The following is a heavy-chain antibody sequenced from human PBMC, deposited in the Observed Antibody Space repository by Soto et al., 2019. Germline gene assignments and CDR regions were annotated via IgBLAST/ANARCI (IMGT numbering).Heavy chain of an antibody. V-gene: IGHV3-30*18. J-gene: IGHJ4*02. CDR3: AKEGSGWFNFDY. Sequence: PGRSLRLACAASGFTFSSYGMHWVRQAPGKGLEWVAVISYDGSNKYYADSVKGRFTISRDNSKNALYLQMNSLRAEDTAVYYCAKEGSGWFNFDYWGQGTLVTVSS. D-gene: IGHD6-19*01. CDR1: GFTFSSYG. CDR2: ISYDGSNK.